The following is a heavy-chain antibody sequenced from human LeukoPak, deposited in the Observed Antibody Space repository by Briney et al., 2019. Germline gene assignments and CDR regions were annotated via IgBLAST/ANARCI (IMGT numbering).Heavy chain of an antibody. Sequence: GGSLRLSCAASGFTVSSNYMSWVRQAPGKGLEWVSVIYSGGSTYYADSVKGRFTISRDNSKNTLYLQMNSLRAEDTAVYYCARVQQQLLRNYFDYWGQGTLVTVSS. J-gene: IGHJ4*02. CDR2: IYSGGST. CDR3: ARVQQQLLRNYFDY. V-gene: IGHV3-66*01. D-gene: IGHD6-13*01. CDR1: GFTVSSNY.